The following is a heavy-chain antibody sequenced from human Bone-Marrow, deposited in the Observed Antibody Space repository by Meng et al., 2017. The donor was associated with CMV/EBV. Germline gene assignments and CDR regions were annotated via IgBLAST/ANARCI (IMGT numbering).Heavy chain of an antibody. CDR3: ARDGVVTPLDY. Sequence: GESLRLSCAASGFTFSSYWMSWVRQAPGKGLEWVANIKQDGSEKYYVDSVKGRFTISRDNAKNSLYLRMNSLRAEDTAVYYCARDGVVTPLDYWGQGTLVTVSS. D-gene: IGHD4-23*01. CDR1: GFTFSSYW. J-gene: IGHJ4*02. V-gene: IGHV3-7*01. CDR2: IKQDGSEK.